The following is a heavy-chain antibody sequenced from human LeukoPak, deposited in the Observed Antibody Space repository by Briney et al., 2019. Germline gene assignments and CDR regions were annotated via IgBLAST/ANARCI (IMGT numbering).Heavy chain of an antibody. V-gene: IGHV3-15*01. CDR3: TTPSIAVAGTGFDY. CDR2: IKSKTDGGTT. CDR1: GFTFSNAW. D-gene: IGHD6-19*01. Sequence: PGGSLRLSCAASGFTFSNAWMSWVRQAPGKGLEWVGRIKSKTDGGTTDYAAPVKGRFTISRDDSKNTLYLQMNSLKTEDTAVYYCTTPSIAVAGTGFDYWGQGTLVTVSS. J-gene: IGHJ4*02.